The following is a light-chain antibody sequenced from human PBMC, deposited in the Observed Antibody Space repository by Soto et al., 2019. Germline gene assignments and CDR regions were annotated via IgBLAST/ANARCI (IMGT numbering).Light chain of an antibody. V-gene: IGKV3-20*01. J-gene: IGKJ2*01. Sequence: ETVLTQSPGPLSLSPGARATLSCRASQSVTNSFFAWYQQKPGQAPRLLIYGISSRATGIPDRFSGSGSGTDFTLTISRLEPEDFVVYYCQQYSSLPHTFGQGTKVDIK. CDR1: QSVTNSF. CDR2: GIS. CDR3: QQYSSLPHT.